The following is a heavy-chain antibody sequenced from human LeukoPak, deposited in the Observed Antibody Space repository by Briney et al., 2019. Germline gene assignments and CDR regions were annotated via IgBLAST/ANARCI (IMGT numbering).Heavy chain of an antibody. D-gene: IGHD6-6*01. CDR2: MSTTGDII. CDR3: ARDDGGRHTSSLDY. Sequence: PGGSLRLSCAASGFTISTYEMHWVRQAPGKGLEWVSYMSTTGDIIYYADSVKGRFTISRDNAKYSLYLQMDSLRAEDTAVYYCARDDGGRHTSSLDYWGQGTLVAVSS. CDR1: GFTISTYE. V-gene: IGHV3-48*03. J-gene: IGHJ4*02.